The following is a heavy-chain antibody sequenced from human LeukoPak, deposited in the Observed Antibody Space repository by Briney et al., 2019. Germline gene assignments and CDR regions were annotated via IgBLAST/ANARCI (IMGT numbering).Heavy chain of an antibody. CDR2: INPSSGGT. J-gene: IGHJ3*02. Sequence: ASVKVSCEASGYTFTGYYVHWVRQAPGQGLEWMGWINPSSGGTNYAQKFQGRVTMTRDTSISTAYMELSRLRSDDTAVYYCARAMYSGSYGAFDIWGQGTMVTVSS. D-gene: IGHD1-26*01. V-gene: IGHV1-2*02. CDR1: GYTFTGYY. CDR3: ARAMYSGSYGAFDI.